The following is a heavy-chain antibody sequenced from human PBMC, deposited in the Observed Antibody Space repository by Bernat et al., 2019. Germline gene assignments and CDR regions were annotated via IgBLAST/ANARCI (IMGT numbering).Heavy chain of an antibody. Sequence: EVQLLESGGGFVQPGGSLRLSCAASGFTFSSYAMSWVRQAPGKGLEWVSAISGTGGRTYYTDSVKGRFTIYRDNSKNTLFLQMNSLRAEDTAIDYCAKDQYGDTIVVAPGEHWGQGTLVTVS. CDR3: AKDQYGDTIVVAPGEH. D-gene: IGHD3-22*01. CDR2: ISGTGGRT. J-gene: IGHJ1*01. V-gene: IGHV3-23*01. CDR1: GFTFSSYA.